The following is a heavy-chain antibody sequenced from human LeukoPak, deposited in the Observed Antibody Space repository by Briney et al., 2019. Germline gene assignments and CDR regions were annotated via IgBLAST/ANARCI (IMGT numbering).Heavy chain of an antibody. J-gene: IGHJ4*02. CDR3: ARALYYDSSAYLY. CDR2: ISSSGSII. D-gene: IGHD3-22*01. Sequence: GGSLRLSCAASGFTFSNYDMHWVRQAPGKGLEWLLYISSSGSIIYYADSVKGRFTISRDNAKNSLSLQMNSLTAEDTAIYYCARALYYDSSAYLYWGQGTLVTVSS. V-gene: IGHV3-48*03. CDR1: GFTFSNYD.